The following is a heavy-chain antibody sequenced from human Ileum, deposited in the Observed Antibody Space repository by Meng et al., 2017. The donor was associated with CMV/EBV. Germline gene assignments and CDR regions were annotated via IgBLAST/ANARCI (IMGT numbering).Heavy chain of an antibody. V-gene: IGHV1-69*12. D-gene: IGHD6-19*01. Sequence: VHLVQSGAEEKKSGSSVKVSWQVSGDTLRYFGIIWVRQAPGQGLEWMGVIIPLFGTTDYATKLQGRVTITADESTRTAYMQLNSLRSEDTAVYYCARDSVPSDSSGWYYYFDYWGQGTLVTVSS. CDR1: GDTLRYFG. CDR3: ARDSVPSDSSGWYYYFDY. CDR2: IIPLFGTT. J-gene: IGHJ4*02.